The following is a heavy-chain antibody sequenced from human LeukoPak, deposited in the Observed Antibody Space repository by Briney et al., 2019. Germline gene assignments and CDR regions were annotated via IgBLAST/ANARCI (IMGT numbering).Heavy chain of an antibody. CDR2: IIPIFGTA. V-gene: IGHV1-69*05. Sequence: SVKVSCKASGGTFSSYAISWVRQAPGQGLEWMGGIIPIFGTANYAQKFQGRVIITRNTSISTAYMELSSLRSEDTAVYYCARALGILAWLLSYYFDYWGQGTLVTVSS. D-gene: IGHD3-3*01. CDR3: ARALGILAWLLSYYFDY. J-gene: IGHJ4*02. CDR1: GGTFSSYA.